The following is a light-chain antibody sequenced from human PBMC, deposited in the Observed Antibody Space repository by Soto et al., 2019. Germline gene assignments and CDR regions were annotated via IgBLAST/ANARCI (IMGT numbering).Light chain of an antibody. CDR1: QSVRDNY. V-gene: IGKV3-20*01. CDR2: GAS. J-gene: IGKJ2*03. Sequence: EIVLTQSPGTLSLSPGERATLSCWASQSVRDNYLTWYQQKPGQAPKLLIYGASTRATGIPDRFSGSGSGTEFTLTISRLEPEDFAVYYCHQYGDSSPYSFGPGTKLDIK. CDR3: HQYGDSSPYS.